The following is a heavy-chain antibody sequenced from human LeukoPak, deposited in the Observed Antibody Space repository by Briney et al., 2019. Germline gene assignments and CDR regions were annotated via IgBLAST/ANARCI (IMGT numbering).Heavy chain of an antibody. D-gene: IGHD4-17*01. Sequence: GGSLRLSCAASGFTFSNYWMSWVRQPPGKGLEWVANIKQDGSEKYYVDSVKGRFTISRDNAKNSLYLQMNCLRAEDTAVYYCARETYGDYEDYWGQGTLVTVSS. CDR3: ARETYGDYEDY. CDR1: GFTFSNYW. CDR2: IKQDGSEK. V-gene: IGHV3-7*01. J-gene: IGHJ4*02.